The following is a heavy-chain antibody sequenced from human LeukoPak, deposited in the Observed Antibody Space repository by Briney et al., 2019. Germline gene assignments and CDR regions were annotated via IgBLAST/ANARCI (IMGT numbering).Heavy chain of an antibody. CDR1: GGSISSYY. Sequence: SETLSLTCTVSGGSISSYYWSWIRQPAGKGLEWIGRIYTSGSTNYNPSLKSRVTMSVDTSKNQLSLKLSSVTAADTAVYYCARGKSSGYYLHFDYWGQGTLVTVSS. D-gene: IGHD3-22*01. CDR2: IYTSGST. CDR3: ARGKSSGYYLHFDY. V-gene: IGHV4-4*07. J-gene: IGHJ4*02.